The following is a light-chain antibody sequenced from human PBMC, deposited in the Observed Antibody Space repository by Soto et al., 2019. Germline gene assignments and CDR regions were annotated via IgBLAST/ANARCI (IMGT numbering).Light chain of an antibody. V-gene: IGLV2-14*01. CDR1: RSDIGDSNF. CDR3: ASFRSGTILV. CDR2: EVN. J-gene: IGLJ6*01. Sequence: QSALTQPASVSGSAGQSVTISCTRPRSDIGDSNFISWYQHSPGKAPRLLIYEVNNRPSGVSRRFSGSKAGNTASLTISGLLDDDEADYFCASFRSGTILVFGSGTKLTVL.